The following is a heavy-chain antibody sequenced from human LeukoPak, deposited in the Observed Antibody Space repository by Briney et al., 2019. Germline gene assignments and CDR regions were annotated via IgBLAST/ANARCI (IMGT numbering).Heavy chain of an antibody. J-gene: IGHJ6*03. V-gene: IGHV3-33*06. CDR2: IWYDASKT. Sequence: GRSLRLSCVASGFSFRTYGMHWVRQAPGKGLEWVAVIWYDASKTYGADSVKRRFTISRDNSNNTLYLQMNSLRPEHAAVYYCAKFDGDFYSWDVWGKGTTVTVSS. CDR1: GFSFRTYG. D-gene: IGHD3-10*01. CDR3: AKFDGDFYSWDV.